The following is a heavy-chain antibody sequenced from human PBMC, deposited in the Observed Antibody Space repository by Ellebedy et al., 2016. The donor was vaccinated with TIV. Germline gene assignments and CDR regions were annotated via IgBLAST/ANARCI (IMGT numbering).Heavy chain of an antibody. CDR2: ISSSGSTI. CDR3: TRASVTTAYAFDI. J-gene: IGHJ3*02. Sequence: GESLKISCAASGFTFSSYAMSWVRQAPGKGLEWVSYISSSGSTIHHADSVKGRFTISRDNAKNTLYLQMNNLRAEDTAVYYCTRASVTTAYAFDIWGQGTMVTVSS. CDR1: GFTFSSYA. V-gene: IGHV3-48*04. D-gene: IGHD4-17*01.